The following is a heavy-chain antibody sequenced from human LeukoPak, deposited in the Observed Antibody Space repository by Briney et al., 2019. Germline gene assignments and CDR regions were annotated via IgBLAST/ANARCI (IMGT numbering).Heavy chain of an antibody. V-gene: IGHV4-4*02. Sequence: SETLSLTCAVSGGSLSGPNWWSWVRPPPGKGLEWIGEFHHSGGTNYNPSLKSRVTISIDKSNNQFSLKLTSVTAADTAVYYCARNGAFAVEYWGRGSLVTVSS. CDR1: GGSLSGPNW. CDR3: ARNGAFAVEY. J-gene: IGHJ4*02. CDR2: FHHSGGT. D-gene: IGHD1-1*01.